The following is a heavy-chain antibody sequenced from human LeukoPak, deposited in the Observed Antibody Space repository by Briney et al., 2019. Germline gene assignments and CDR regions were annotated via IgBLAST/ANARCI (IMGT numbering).Heavy chain of an antibody. J-gene: IGHJ3*02. V-gene: IGHV1-3*01. D-gene: IGHD6-13*01. CDR2: INAGNGNT. CDR1: GYTFTSYA. Sequence: GASVKVSCKASGYTFTSYAMHWVRQAPGQRLEWIGWINAGNGNTKYSQKFQGRVTITRDTSAGTAYMELSSLRSEDTAVYYCARHFEESSSWYGGAFDIWGQGTMVTVSS. CDR3: ARHFEESSSWYGGAFDI.